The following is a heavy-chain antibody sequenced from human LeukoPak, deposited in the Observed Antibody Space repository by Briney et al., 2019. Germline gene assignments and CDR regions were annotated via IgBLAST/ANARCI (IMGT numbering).Heavy chain of an antibody. J-gene: IGHJ6*03. CDR1: GFTFSSDS. CDR2: ISSRSSTI. D-gene: IGHD3-10*01. Sequence: GGSLRLSCAASGFTFSSDSMSWVRQAPGKGLEWVSYISSRSSTIYYADSVKGRFTISRDNAKNSLYRQMNSLRAEDTAVYYCARSIGGSGSYYNVHYYYYMDVWGKGTTVTVSS. V-gene: IGHV3-48*04. CDR3: ARSIGGSGSYYNVHYYYYMDV.